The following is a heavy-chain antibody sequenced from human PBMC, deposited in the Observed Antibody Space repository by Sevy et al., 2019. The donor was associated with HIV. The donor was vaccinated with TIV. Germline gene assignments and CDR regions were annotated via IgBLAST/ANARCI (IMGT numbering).Heavy chain of an antibody. CDR1: GFTFSDYY. D-gene: IGHD2-2*01. J-gene: IGHJ4*02. CDR3: ARDGGCSSTSCLLYFDS. CDR2: ISGRSSYI. V-gene: IGHV3-21*06. Sequence: GGSLRLSCAASGFTFSDYYMNWVRQAPGKGLEWVSSISGRSSYIHYADSVRGRFTISRDNAKNSLYLQMNSLRADDTAVYFCARDGGCSSTSCLLYFDSWGQGALVTGLL.